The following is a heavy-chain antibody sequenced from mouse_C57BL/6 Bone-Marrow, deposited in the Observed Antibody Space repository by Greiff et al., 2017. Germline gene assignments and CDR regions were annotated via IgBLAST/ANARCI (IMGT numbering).Heavy chain of an antibody. CDR1: GYTFTSYG. CDR2: IYPRSGNT. D-gene: IGHD3-3*01. CDR3: VRGDSPR. J-gene: IGHJ3*01. V-gene: IGHV1-81*01. Sequence: VQLQQSGAELARPGASVKLSCKASGYTFTSYGISWVKQRTGQGLEWIGEIYPRSGNTYYNEKFKGKATLTADTSSSTAYMELRSLTSADSVVYFCVRGDSPRGGQGTLGTVSA.